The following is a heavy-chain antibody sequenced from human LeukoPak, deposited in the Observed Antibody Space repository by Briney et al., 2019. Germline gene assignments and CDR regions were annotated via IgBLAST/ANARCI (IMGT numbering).Heavy chain of an antibody. Sequence: PGGSLRLSCAASGLTFSSYAMSWVRQAPGKGLEWVSAISGSGVSTYYADSVKGRFTISRDNSKNTLYLQMNSLRDEDTAVYFCAKEGPSTVSSTSLYYFDYWGQGTLVTVSS. CDR2: ISGSGVST. V-gene: IGHV3-23*01. CDR1: GLTFSSYA. CDR3: AKEGPSTVSSTSLYYFDY. D-gene: IGHD4-17*01. J-gene: IGHJ4*02.